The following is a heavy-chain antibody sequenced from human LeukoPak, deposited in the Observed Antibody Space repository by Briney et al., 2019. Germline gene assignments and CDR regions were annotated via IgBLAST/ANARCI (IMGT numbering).Heavy chain of an antibody. D-gene: IGHD5-12*01. Sequence: ASVKVSCKVSGYTLTELSMHWVRQAPGKGLEWMGGFDPEDGETIYAQKFQGRVTMTEDTSTDTAYMELRSLRSDDTAVYYCARGYGGYSPINDYWGQGTLVTVSS. CDR1: GYTLTELS. CDR3: ARGYGGYSPINDY. V-gene: IGHV1-24*01. CDR2: FDPEDGET. J-gene: IGHJ4*02.